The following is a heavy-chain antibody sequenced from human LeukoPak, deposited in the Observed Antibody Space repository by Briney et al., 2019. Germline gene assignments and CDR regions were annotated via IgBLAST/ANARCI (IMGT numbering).Heavy chain of an antibody. V-gene: IGHV1-8*02. Sequence: ASVKVSCKASGYTFTSYYMHWVRQATGQGLEWMGWMNPNSGNTGYAQKFQGRVTMTRNTSISTAYMELSSLRSEDTAVYYCARGVSSGWFRGAFDIWGQGTMVTVSS. CDR3: ARGVSSGWFRGAFDI. CDR1: GYTFTSYY. J-gene: IGHJ3*02. CDR2: MNPNSGNT. D-gene: IGHD6-19*01.